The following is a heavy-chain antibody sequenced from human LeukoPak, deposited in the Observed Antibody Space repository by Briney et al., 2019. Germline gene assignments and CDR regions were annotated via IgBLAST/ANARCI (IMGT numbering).Heavy chain of an antibody. CDR3: ARSRRWLPLDY. CDR2: IYYSGST. J-gene: IGHJ4*02. CDR1: GGSISSSSYY. V-gene: IGHV4-39*01. Sequence: SETLSLTCTVSGGSISSSSYYWGWIRQPPGKGLEWIGSIYYSGSTYYNPSLKSRVTISVDTSKNQFSLKLSSVTAADTAVYYCARSRRWLPLDYWGQGTLVTVSS. D-gene: IGHD5-24*01.